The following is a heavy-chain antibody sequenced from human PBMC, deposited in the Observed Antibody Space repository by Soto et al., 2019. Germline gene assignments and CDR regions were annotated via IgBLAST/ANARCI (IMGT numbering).Heavy chain of an antibody. CDR2: ISSSSSYT. V-gene: IGHV3-11*05. D-gene: IGHD1-26*01. CDR1: GFTFSDYY. J-gene: IGHJ6*02. Sequence: QVQLVESGGGLVKPGGSLRLSCAASGFTFSDYYMSWIRQAPGKGLEWVSYISSSSSYTNYADSVKGRFTISRDNAKNSLYLQRKGLRAEDTAGYYWAREGRGLLWYYVMEVWAKGPRSPSP. CDR3: AREGRGLLWYYVMEV.